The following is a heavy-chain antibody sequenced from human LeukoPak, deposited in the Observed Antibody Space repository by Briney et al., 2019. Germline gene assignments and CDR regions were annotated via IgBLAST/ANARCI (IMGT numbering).Heavy chain of an antibody. V-gene: IGHV4-59*01. CDR3: ARDSGWYFDL. D-gene: IGHD6-25*01. CDR1: GGSISSYY. Sequence: SETLSLTCTVSGGSISSYYWSWIRQPPGKGLEWIWYIYYSGSTNYNPSLKSRVTISVDTSKNQFSLKLSSVTAADTAVYYCARDSGWYFDLWGRGTLVTVSS. CDR2: IYYSGST. J-gene: IGHJ2*01.